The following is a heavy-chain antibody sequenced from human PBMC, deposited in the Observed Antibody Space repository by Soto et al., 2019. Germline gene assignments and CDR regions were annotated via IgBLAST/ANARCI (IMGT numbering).Heavy chain of an antibody. CDR2: MNPNSNNT. V-gene: IGHV1-8*01. Sequence: QVQLVQSGAEVKKPGASVKVSCKASGYTFTSYDINWVRQATGQGLEWMGWMNPNSNNTGYAQKFQGRLTMTRNTSISTADRERGTLGSEEAAVYSCARERGGGYFDYWGQGTLVTVSS. D-gene: IGHD3-16*01. CDR1: GYTFTSYD. J-gene: IGHJ4*02. CDR3: ARERGGGYFDY.